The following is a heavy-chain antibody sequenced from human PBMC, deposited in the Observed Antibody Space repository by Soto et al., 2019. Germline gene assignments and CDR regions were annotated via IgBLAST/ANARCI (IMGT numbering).Heavy chain of an antibody. CDR2: ISSTSTYI. V-gene: IGHV3-21*06. CDR3: AKGAPGDYYDSSGLDAFDI. D-gene: IGHD3-22*01. CDR1: GFKFRTYT. Sequence: GGSLRLSCAASGFKFRTYTMNWVRQATGKGLEWLSSISSTSTYIYYADSVKGRFTTSRDSAENSLYLQMNSLRVEDTAVYYCAKGAPGDYYDSSGLDAFDIWGQGTLVTVSS. J-gene: IGHJ3*02.